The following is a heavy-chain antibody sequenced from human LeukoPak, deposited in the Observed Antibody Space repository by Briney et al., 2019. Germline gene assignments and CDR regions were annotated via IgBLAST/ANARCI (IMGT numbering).Heavy chain of an antibody. CDR1: GFTFSSYG. D-gene: IGHD3-10*01. CDR2: ISSSSTI. J-gene: IGHJ4*02. Sequence: PGGSLRLSCAASGFTFSSYGMHWVRQAPGKGLEWVSYISSSSTIYYADSVKGRFTISRDNAKNSLYLQMNSLRAEDTAVYYCARDSAYYYGSGSYSGYWGQGTLVTVSS. V-gene: IGHV3-48*01. CDR3: ARDSAYYYGSGSYSGY.